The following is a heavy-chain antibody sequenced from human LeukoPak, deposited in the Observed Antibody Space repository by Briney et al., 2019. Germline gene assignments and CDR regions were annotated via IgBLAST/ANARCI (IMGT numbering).Heavy chain of an antibody. CDR1: GFTFSSYS. Sequence: GGSLRLSCAASGFTFSSYSMNWVRQAPGKGLEWVSYISSSSSTIYYADSVKGRFTISRDNAKNSLYLQMNGLRAEDTAVYYCARTFYSSGTGVPIYYWGQGTLVTVSS. V-gene: IGHV3-48*04. CDR3: ARTFYSSGTGVPIYY. CDR2: ISSSSSTI. D-gene: IGHD6-19*01. J-gene: IGHJ4*02.